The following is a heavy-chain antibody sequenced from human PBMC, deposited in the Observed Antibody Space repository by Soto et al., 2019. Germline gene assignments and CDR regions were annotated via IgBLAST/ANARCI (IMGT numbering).Heavy chain of an antibody. J-gene: IGHJ4*02. CDR3: AKGRRQWLVTSDFNY. V-gene: IGHV3-30*18. D-gene: IGHD6-19*01. CDR2: VSHDGRNT. CDR1: GFTFSDYA. Sequence: VQLVEAGGGVVQPGRSLRLSCAASGFTFSDYAMHWVRQAPGKGLEWVAVVSHDGRNTHYADSVKGRFIISRDSSKNTVSLEMTSLRAEDTAVYYCAKGRRQWLVTSDFNYWGQGALVTVSS.